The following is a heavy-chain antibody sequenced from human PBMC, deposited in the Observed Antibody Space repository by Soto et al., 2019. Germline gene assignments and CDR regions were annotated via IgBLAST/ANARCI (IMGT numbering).Heavy chain of an antibody. CDR2: ISSSSSTI. V-gene: IGHV3-48*01. CDR3: AMPIRLSGYYTYYYYMDV. CDR1: GFTFSSYS. J-gene: IGHJ6*03. D-gene: IGHD3-3*01. Sequence: GGSLRLSCAASGFTFSSYSMNWVRQAPGKGLEWVSYISSSSSTIYYADNVKGRFTISRDNAKNSFYLQMNSLRAEDTAVYYFAMPIRLSGYYTYYYYMDVWGKGTTVTVSS.